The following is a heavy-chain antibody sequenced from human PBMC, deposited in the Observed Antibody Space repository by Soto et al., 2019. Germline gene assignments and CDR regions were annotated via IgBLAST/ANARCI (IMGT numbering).Heavy chain of an antibody. CDR3: AREGCSGGSCYAYYYYYYGMDV. J-gene: IGHJ6*02. V-gene: IGHV1-18*01. Sequence: QVQLVQSGAEVKKPGASVKVSCKASGYTFTSYGISWVRQAPGQGLEWMGWISAYNGNTNYAQKLQGRVTMTTDTSTSTAYMELRSLRYDDTAVYYCAREGCSGGSCYAYYYYYYGMDVWGQGTTVTVSS. CDR1: GYTFTSYG. D-gene: IGHD2-15*01. CDR2: ISAYNGNT.